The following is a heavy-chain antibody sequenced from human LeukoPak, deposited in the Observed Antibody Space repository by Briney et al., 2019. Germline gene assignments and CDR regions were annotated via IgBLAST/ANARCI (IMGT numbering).Heavy chain of an antibody. CDR1: GFTFSSYA. CDR3: ARGLYGSGSYSKFDY. D-gene: IGHD3-10*01. Sequence: GGSLRLSCAASGFTFSSYAMHWVRQAPGKGLEWVAVISYDGSNKYYADSVKGRFTISRDNSKNTLYQQMNSLRAEDTAVYYCARGLYGSGSYSKFDYWGQGTLVTVSS. J-gene: IGHJ4*02. V-gene: IGHV3-30-3*01. CDR2: ISYDGSNK.